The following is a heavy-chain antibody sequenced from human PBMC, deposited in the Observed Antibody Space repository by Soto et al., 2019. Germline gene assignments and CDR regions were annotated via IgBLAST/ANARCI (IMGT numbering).Heavy chain of an antibody. J-gene: IGHJ4*02. CDR2: ISAYNGNT. V-gene: IGHV1-18*01. CDR1: GYTFTSYG. CDR3: ASEPNYFDY. Sequence: QVQLVQSGAEVKKPGASVKVSCKASGYTFTSYGISWVRQAPGQGLEWMGWISAYNGNTKYAQKFQGRVTMTTDTSTSTADMERRSLRSDDTAVYYCASEPNYFDYWGQGTLVTVSS.